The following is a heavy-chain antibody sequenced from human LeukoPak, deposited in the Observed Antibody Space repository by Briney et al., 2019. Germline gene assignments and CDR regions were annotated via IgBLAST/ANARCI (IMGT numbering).Heavy chain of an antibody. CDR2: IYYSGST. Sequence: SETLSLTCTVSGGSISSYYWSWIRQPPGKGLEWIGYIYYSGSTNYNPSLQSRVTMSVDTSKNEFSLKMSSVTAADTAVYYCTRDSGTTGEVKFDPWGQGTLVAVSS. CDR3: TRDSGTTGEVKFDP. J-gene: IGHJ5*02. V-gene: IGHV4-59*12. CDR1: GGSISSYY. D-gene: IGHD3-10*01.